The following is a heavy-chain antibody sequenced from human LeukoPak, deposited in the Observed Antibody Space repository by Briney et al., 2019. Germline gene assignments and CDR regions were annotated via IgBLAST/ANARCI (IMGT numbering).Heavy chain of an antibody. CDR3: ARDINGVALSDAFDI. CDR2: ISSSSSYI. J-gene: IGHJ3*02. Sequence: GGSLSLSCAASGFTFSSYSMNWVRQAPGKGLEWVSSISSSSSYIYYADSVKGRFTISRDNAKNSLYLQMNSLRAEDTAVYYCARDINGVALSDAFDIWGQGTMVTVSS. CDR1: GFTFSSYS. D-gene: IGHD2-8*01. V-gene: IGHV3-21*01.